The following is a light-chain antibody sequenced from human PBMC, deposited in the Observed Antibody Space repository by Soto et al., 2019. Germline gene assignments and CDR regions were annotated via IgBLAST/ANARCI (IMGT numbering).Light chain of an antibody. Sequence: QPVLTQPPSASGTPGQRVTISCSGSSSNIGSNYVYWYQQLPGTAPKLLIYRNNQRPSGVPDRFSGSKSGTSASLAISGLRSEDEADYYCAAWDDSLSVLLFGGGTKLTVL. J-gene: IGLJ2*01. V-gene: IGLV1-47*01. CDR1: SSNIGSNY. CDR2: RNN. CDR3: AAWDDSLSVLL.